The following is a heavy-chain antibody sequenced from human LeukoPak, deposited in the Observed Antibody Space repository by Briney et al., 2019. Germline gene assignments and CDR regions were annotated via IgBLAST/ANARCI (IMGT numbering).Heavy chain of an antibody. J-gene: IGHJ6*03. CDR2: ISSSGSTI. V-gene: IGHV3-48*03. CDR3: ARDGELRYFDWLRPRYYYYYYMDV. Sequence: GSLRLSCAASGFTFSSYEMNWVRQAPGKGLEWVSYISSSGSTIYYADSVKGRFTISRDNAKNSLYLQMNSLRAEDTAVYYCARDGELRYFDWLRPRYYYYYYMDVWGKGTTVTVSS. CDR1: GFTFSSYE. D-gene: IGHD3-9*01.